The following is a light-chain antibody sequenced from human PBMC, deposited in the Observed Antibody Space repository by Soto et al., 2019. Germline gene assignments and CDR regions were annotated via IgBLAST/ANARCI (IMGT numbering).Light chain of an antibody. J-gene: IGKJ4*01. Sequence: EVVLTHSPATLSLSPGERSTLSCRASQNVRTFLDWYQQKPGQAPRLLIYGASTRATGIPARFSGSGSGTEFTLTISSLQSEDSAVYYCQQYKNWLALTFGGGTKVDIK. CDR3: QQYKNWLALT. V-gene: IGKV3-15*01. CDR2: GAS. CDR1: QNVRTF.